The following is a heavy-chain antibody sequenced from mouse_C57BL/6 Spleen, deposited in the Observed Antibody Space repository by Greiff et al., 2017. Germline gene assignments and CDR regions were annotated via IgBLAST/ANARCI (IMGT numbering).Heavy chain of an antibody. CDR2: IDPSDSYT. CDR1: GYTFTSYW. Sequence: QVQLQQSGAELVKPGASVKLSCKASGYTFTSYWMQWVKQRPGQGLEWIGEIDPSDSYTNYNHKFTGKATLTVDTSSSTAYMQLSSLTSEDSAVYYCARGGSSGYGAMDYWGQGTSVTVSS. D-gene: IGHD3-2*02. J-gene: IGHJ4*01. V-gene: IGHV1-50*01. CDR3: ARGGSSGYGAMDY.